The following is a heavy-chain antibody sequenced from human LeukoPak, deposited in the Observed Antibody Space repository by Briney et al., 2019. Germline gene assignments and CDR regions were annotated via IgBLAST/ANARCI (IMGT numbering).Heavy chain of an antibody. CDR1: GGSISSYY. J-gene: IGHJ4*02. Sequence: MSSETLSLTCTVSGGSISSYYWGWIRQPPGKGLEWIGYIYYSGSTNYNPSLKSRVTISVDTSKNQFSLKLSSVTAADTAVYYCARHIGCSSTSCFYYFDYWGQGTLVTVSS. CDR3: ARHIGCSSTSCFYYFDY. CDR2: IYYSGST. V-gene: IGHV4-59*08. D-gene: IGHD2-2*01.